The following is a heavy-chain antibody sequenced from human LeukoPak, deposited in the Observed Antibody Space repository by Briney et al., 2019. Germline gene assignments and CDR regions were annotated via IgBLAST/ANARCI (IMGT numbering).Heavy chain of an antibody. CDR2: ISYDGSNK. CDR3: ARGTMFPYYFDY. CDR1: GFTFSSYA. D-gene: IGHD3-10*02. Sequence: GGSLRLSCAASGFTFSSYAMHWVRQAPGKGLEWVAVISYDGSNKYYADSVRGRFTISRDNAKNSLYLQMNSLRAEDTAVYYCARGTMFPYYFDYWGQGTLVTVSS. V-gene: IGHV3-30*04. J-gene: IGHJ4*02.